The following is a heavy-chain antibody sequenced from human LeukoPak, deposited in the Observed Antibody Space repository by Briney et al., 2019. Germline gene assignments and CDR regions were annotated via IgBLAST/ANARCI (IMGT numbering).Heavy chain of an antibody. CDR2: IYYSGST. D-gene: IGHD3-10*01. J-gene: IGHJ4*02. V-gene: IGHV4-59*01. Sequence: SETLSLTCTVSGGSISSYYWSWIRQPPGKGLEWIGYIYYSGSTNYNPSLKSRVTISVDTSKNQFSLKLSSVTAADTAVYYCASNTLWFGELAYFDYWGQGTLVTVSS. CDR1: GGSISSYY. CDR3: ASNTLWFGELAYFDY.